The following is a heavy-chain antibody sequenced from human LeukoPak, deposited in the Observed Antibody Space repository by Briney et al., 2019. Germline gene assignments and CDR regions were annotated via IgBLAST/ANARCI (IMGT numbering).Heavy chain of an antibody. V-gene: IGHV1-69*05. CDR3: AREYGSSGYYFRMDV. J-gene: IGHJ6*03. CDR1: GGTFSSYA. CDR2: IIPIFGTA. D-gene: IGHD3-22*01. Sequence: ASVKVSCKASGGTFSSYAISWVRQAPGQGLEWMGGIIPIFGTANYAQKFQGRVTITTDEPTSTAYMELSSLRSEDTAVYYCAREYGSSGYYFRMDVWGKGTTVTVSS.